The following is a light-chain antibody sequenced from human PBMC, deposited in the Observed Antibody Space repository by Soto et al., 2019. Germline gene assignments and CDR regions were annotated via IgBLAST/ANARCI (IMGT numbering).Light chain of an antibody. CDR3: QQYPGT. CDR1: QSVSSSY. V-gene: IGKV3-20*01. Sequence: IVLTQSPGTLSLSPGERATLSCRASQSVSSSYLAWYQQKPGQAPRLLIYGASSRATGIPDRFSGSGSGTDFTLTISRLEPEDFAVYYCQQYPGTFGQGTKVDIK. J-gene: IGKJ1*01. CDR2: GAS.